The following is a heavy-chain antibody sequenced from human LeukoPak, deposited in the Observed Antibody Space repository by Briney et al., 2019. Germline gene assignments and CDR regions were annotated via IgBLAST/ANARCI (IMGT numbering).Heavy chain of an antibody. CDR2: STNKANSYTT. V-gene: IGHV3-72*01. Sequence: GGSLRLSCAASGFTFSNAWMSWVRQAPGKGLEWVGRSTNKANSYTTEYAASVKGRFTISRDDSKNSLYLQMNSLKTEDTAVYYCARRSYVSFDYWGQGTLVTVSS. J-gene: IGHJ4*02. CDR3: ARRSYVSFDY. D-gene: IGHD3-16*01. CDR1: GFTFSNAW.